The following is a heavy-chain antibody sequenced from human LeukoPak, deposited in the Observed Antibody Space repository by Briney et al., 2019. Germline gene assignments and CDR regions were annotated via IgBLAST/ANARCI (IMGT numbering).Heavy chain of an antibody. D-gene: IGHD6-13*01. CDR2: IYYSGST. V-gene: IGHV4-59*01. CDR1: GGSISSYY. J-gene: IGHJ4*02. CDR3: ARARYSSSWACDY. Sequence: ETLSLTCTVSGGSISSYYWSWIRQPPGKGLEWIGYIYYSGSTNYNPSLKSRVTISVDTSKNQFSLKLSSVTAADTAVYYCARARYSSSWACDYWGQGTLVTVSS.